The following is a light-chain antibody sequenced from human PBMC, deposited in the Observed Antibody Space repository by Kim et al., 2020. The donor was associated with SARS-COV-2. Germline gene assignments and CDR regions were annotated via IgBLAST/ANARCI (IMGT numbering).Light chain of an antibody. CDR3: QQRSNWPPT. CDR1: QSLGGY. J-gene: IGKJ4*01. CDR2: DA. V-gene: IGKV3-11*01. Sequence: FLSPGEPAAVSCRASQSLGGYLAWYQQKPGQPPRLLIFDANGATGIPARFSSSGSGTDFTLTISSLEPEDSAFYYCQQRSNWPPTFGGGTKVDIK.